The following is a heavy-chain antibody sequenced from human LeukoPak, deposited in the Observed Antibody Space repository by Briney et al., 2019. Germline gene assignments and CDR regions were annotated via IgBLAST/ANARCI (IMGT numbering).Heavy chain of an antibody. V-gene: IGHV4-39*07. CDR1: GGSISSSSYY. CDR3: ARAGTTVTYNWFDP. J-gene: IGHJ5*02. D-gene: IGHD4-17*01. CDR2: IYYSGST. Sequence: SETLSLTCTVSGGSISSSSYYWGWIRQPPGKGLEWIGSIYYSGSTYYNPSLKSRVTISVDTSKNQFSLKLSSVTAADTAVYYCARAGTTVTYNWFDPWGQGTLVTVSS.